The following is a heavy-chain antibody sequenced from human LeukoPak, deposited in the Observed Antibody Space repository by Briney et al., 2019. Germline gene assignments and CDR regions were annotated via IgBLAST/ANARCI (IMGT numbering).Heavy chain of an antibody. D-gene: IGHD2-2*02. Sequence: ASVKVSCKASGYTFTSYDINWVRQATGQGLEWMGWMNPNSGNTGYAQKFQGRVTMTRNTSISTAYMELSSLRSEDTAVYYCARDEAYCSSTSCYMPHFDYWGQGTLVTVSS. CDR2: MNPNSGNT. V-gene: IGHV1-8*01. CDR1: GYTFTSYD. J-gene: IGHJ4*02. CDR3: ARDEAYCSSTSCYMPHFDY.